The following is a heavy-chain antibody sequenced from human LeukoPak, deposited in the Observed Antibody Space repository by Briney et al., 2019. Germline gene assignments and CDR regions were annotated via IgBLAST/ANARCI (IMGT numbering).Heavy chain of an antibody. D-gene: IGHD1-26*01. Sequence: PSETLSLTCTVSGGSISSYYWSWIRQPAGKGLEWIGRIYTSGSTNYNPSLKSRVTISVDKSKNQFSLKLSSVTAADTAVYYCARSPIVRATAYAFDIWGQGTMVTVSS. CDR1: GGSISSYY. CDR3: ARSPIVRATAYAFDI. CDR2: IYTSGST. V-gene: IGHV4-4*07. J-gene: IGHJ3*02.